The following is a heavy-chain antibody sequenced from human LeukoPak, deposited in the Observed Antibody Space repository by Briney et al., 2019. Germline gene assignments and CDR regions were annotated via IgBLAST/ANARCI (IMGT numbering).Heavy chain of an antibody. V-gene: IGHV1-18*01. Sequence: ASVTVSCTASGYTFTSYGISWVRQAPGQGLEWMGWISAYNGNTNYAQKLQGRVTMTTDTSTSTAYMELRSLRSEDTAVYYCARGRFLAAAGNVHWFDPWGQGTLVTVSS. CDR1: GYTFTSYG. J-gene: IGHJ5*02. D-gene: IGHD6-13*01. CDR3: ARGRFLAAAGNVHWFDP. CDR2: ISAYNGNT.